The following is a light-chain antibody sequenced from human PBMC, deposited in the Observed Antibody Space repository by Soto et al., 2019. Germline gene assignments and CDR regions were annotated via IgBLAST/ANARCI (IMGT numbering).Light chain of an antibody. CDR1: QSVSSN. J-gene: IGKJ5*01. V-gene: IGKV3-15*01. CDR2: GAS. CDR3: QQRRSWPPTIT. Sequence: EIVMTQSPANLSVSPGERATLSCRASQSVSSNLAWYQQKPGQAPRLLIYGASTRATGIPARFSGSGSGTEFTLTISSLQSEDFAVYYCQQRRSWPPTITFGQGTRLDIK.